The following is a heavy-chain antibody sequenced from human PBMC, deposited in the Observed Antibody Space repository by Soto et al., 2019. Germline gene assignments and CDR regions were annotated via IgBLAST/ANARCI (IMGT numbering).Heavy chain of an antibody. J-gene: IGHJ1*01. V-gene: IGHV4-61*01. CDR2: IYYGGNT. D-gene: IGHD3-22*01. Sequence: PSETLSLTCTVSGASVNSDTYYWTWIRQPPGEGLEWLGYIYYGGNTKYNPSLKSRVTISVDRSRNQFSLKLSSVTAADTAVYYCASPNFYDTNGYSFWGQGTLVTVSS. CDR1: GASVNSDTYY. CDR3: ASPNFYDTNGYSF.